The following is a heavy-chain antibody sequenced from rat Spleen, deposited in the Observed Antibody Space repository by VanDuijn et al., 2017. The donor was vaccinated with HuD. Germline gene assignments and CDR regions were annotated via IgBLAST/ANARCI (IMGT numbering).Heavy chain of an antibody. J-gene: IGHJ2*01. CDR1: GFSLSNYG. V-gene: IGHV2-4*01. CDR3: ARADIGAIYTDGI. CDR2: IWTGGST. D-gene: IGHD1-2*01. Sequence: QVQLKESGPGLVQPSQTLSLTCTVSGFSLSNYGLIWVRQPPGKGLEWMGVIWTGGSTDYNSALKSRLSIRRDTSKSQVYLKMNSLQTEDTATYYCARADIGAIYTDGIWGQGVMVTVSS.